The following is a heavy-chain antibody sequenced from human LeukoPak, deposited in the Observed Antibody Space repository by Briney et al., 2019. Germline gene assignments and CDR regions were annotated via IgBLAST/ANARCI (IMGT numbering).Heavy chain of an antibody. D-gene: IGHD6-13*01. CDR1: GYTFTGYY. Sequence: ASVKVSCKASGYTFTGYYMHWVRQAPGQGLEWMEWINPNSGGTNYAQKFQGRVTMTRDTPISTAYMELSRLRSDDTAVYYCARPIAAAAGWFDPWGQGTLVTVSS. CDR2: INPNSGGT. J-gene: IGHJ5*02. CDR3: ARPIAAAAGWFDP. V-gene: IGHV1-2*02.